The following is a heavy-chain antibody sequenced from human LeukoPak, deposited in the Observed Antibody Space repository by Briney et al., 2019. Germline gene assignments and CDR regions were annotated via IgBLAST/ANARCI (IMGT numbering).Heavy chain of an antibody. D-gene: IGHD6-13*01. V-gene: IGHV3-7*01. Sequence: PGGSLRLSCAASGFTFSSYWMSWVRQAPGKGLEWVANIKQDGSEKYYVDSVKGRFTISRDNAKNSLYLQMNSLRAEDTAVYYCARDYAPGIAAAGGGYWGQGTLVTVSS. CDR3: ARDYAPGIAAAGGGY. CDR1: GFTFSSYW. CDR2: IKQDGSEK. J-gene: IGHJ4*02.